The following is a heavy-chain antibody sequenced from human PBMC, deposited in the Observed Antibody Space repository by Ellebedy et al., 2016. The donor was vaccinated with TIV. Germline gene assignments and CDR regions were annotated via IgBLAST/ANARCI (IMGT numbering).Heavy chain of an antibody. J-gene: IGHJ4*02. D-gene: IGHD2-15*01. V-gene: IGHV5-10-1*01. Sequence: GESLKISCKGSGYSFTSHWISWVRQMPGKGLEWMGRIDPSDSYTNYSPSFQGHVTISADKSISSAYLQWSSLKASDTAMYYCARVGEVAATPCSYWGQGTLVTVSS. CDR2: IDPSDSYT. CDR3: ARVGEVAATPCSY. CDR1: GYSFTSHW.